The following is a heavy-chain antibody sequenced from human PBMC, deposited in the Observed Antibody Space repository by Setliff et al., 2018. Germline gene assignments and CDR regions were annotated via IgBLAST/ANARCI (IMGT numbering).Heavy chain of an antibody. CDR3: ARDTYIVDFWRGYYIQGRFDP. CDR1: GGTFSSYA. D-gene: IGHD3-3*01. V-gene: IGHV1-69*05. J-gene: IGHJ5*02. Sequence: GASVKVSCKASGGTFSSYAISWVRQAPGQGLEWMGRIIPIFGTANYAQKFQGRVTITRDTSASTAYMELSSLRSEDTAVYYCARDTYIVDFWRGYYIQGRFDPWGQGTLVTVSS. CDR2: IIPIFGTA.